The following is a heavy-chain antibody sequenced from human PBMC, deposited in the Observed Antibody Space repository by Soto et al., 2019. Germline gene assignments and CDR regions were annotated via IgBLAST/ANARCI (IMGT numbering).Heavy chain of an antibody. CDR3: ARDSPSATTPAGYSYGYDLGY. CDR2: IIPIFGTA. D-gene: IGHD5-18*01. Sequence: SVKVSCKASGGTFSSYAISWVRQAPGQGLEWMGGIIPIFGTANYAQKFQGRVTITADESTSTAYMELSSLRSEDTAVYYCARDSPSATTPAGYSYGYDLGYWGQGTLVTVSS. V-gene: IGHV1-69*13. CDR1: GGTFSSYA. J-gene: IGHJ4*02.